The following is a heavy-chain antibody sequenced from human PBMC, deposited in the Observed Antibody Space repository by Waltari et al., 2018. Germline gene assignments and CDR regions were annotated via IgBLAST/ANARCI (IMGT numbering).Heavy chain of an antibody. Sequence: GGTFSSYAISWVRQAPGQGLEWMGRIIPIFGTANYAQKFQGRVTITADKSTSTAYMELSSLRSEDTAVYYCAREGEDSNYVFDYWGQGTLVTVSS. CDR3: AREGEDSNYVFDY. D-gene: IGHD4-4*01. CDR1: GGTFSSYA. CDR2: IIPIFGTA. V-gene: IGHV1-69*06. J-gene: IGHJ4*02.